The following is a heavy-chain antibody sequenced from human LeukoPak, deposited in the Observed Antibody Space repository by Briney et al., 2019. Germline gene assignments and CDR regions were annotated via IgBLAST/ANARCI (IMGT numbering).Heavy chain of an antibody. D-gene: IGHD3-22*01. J-gene: IGHJ4*02. CDR2: ISGSGDST. V-gene: IGHV3-23*01. CDR3: AKSGDSSAVFDY. CDR1: GFTFSTSA. Sequence: GGSLRLSCAASGFTFSTSAMSWVRQAPGKGLEWVSGISGSGDSTYYVDSVKGRFTISRDNSKSTLYLHMNSLRAEDTAIYYCAKSGDSSAVFDYWGQGTLVTVSS.